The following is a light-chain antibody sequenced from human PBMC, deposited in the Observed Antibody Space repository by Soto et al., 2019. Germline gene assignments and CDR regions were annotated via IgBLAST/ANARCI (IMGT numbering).Light chain of an antibody. CDR2: DAS. Sequence: DMVWRQSPATLSLAPGGRATLSCWASQSVSSYLSWYQQKPGQAPRLLIYDASNRATGIPARFSGSGSGTDFTLPISSLEPEDFAVYSCQQRSNWPLTFAPGTKVDIK. J-gene: IGKJ3*01. CDR1: QSVSSY. CDR3: QQRSNWPLT. V-gene: IGKV3-11*01.